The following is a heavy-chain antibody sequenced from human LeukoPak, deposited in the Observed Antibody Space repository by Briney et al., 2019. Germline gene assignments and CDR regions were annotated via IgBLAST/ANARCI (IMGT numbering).Heavy chain of an antibody. D-gene: IGHD3-22*01. CDR1: GFTFSRHW. J-gene: IGHJ4*02. V-gene: IGHV3-7*03. Sequence: GGSLRLSCAASGFTFSRHWMTWVRQAPGKGLEWVANIKHDGSEKNYVDSAKGRFTISRDNAKNSLYLQMNSLRAEDTAVYHCATPLDYYDRSDSHQGGDWGQGTLVTVSS. CDR3: ATPLDYYDRSDSHQGGD. CDR2: IKHDGSEK.